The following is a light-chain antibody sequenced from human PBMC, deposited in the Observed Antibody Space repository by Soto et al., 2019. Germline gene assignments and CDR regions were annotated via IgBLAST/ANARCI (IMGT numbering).Light chain of an antibody. V-gene: IGKV1-5*03. Sequence: DIQMTQSPSTLSASVGDRVTITCRASQSSSIWLAWYQQKPGKAPKLLIYKASSLESGVPSRFSGSGSGTEFTLTISSLQPDDFATYYCLQYNSYPVTFGQGTKLEIK. CDR1: QSSSIW. J-gene: IGKJ2*01. CDR2: KAS. CDR3: LQYNSYPVT.